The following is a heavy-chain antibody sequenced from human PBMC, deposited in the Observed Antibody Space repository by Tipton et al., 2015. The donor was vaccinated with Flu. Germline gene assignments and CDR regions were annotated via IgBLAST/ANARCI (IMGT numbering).Heavy chain of an antibody. V-gene: IGHV3-33*01. CDR3: ARAAAGNSDMDV. D-gene: IGHD6-13*01. CDR1: GFTFSNSG. Sequence: SGFTFSNSGMHWVRQAPGKGLEWVALIWYDGSNKYYADSVKGRFTVSRDNSKNTLYLQMNSLRAEDTAVYYCARAAAGNSDMDVWGQGTTVTVSS. J-gene: IGHJ6*02. CDR2: IWYDGSNK.